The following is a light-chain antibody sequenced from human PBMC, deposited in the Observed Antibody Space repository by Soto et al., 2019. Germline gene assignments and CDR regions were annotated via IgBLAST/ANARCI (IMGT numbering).Light chain of an antibody. Sequence: EIVMTQSAATLSVSPGERATLSCRASQSVSSNLAWYQQKPGQAPRLLIYGASTRATGIPARLSGSGSGTKFTLTISSLQSEDFAVYYCQQYNNWPPWTFGQGTKVDIK. V-gene: IGKV3-15*01. CDR3: QQYNNWPPWT. CDR2: GAS. J-gene: IGKJ1*01. CDR1: QSVSSN.